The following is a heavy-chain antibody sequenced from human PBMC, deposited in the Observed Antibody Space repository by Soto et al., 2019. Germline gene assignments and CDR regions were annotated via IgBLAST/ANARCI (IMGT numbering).Heavy chain of an antibody. CDR2: INPLPTSGST. V-gene: IGHV1-46*03. D-gene: IGHD6-13*01. Sequence: QVQLVQSGAEVKKPGASVKVSCKASGYIFTNYYIHWVRQAPGQGLEWMAIINPLPTSGSTNYAQKFQCRVTVTRDTSTSTVYLELSSLIYDDTSVYYCARDLASAAYWGHSTLVAVSS. J-gene: IGHJ1*01. CDR3: ARDLASAAY. CDR1: GYIFTNYY.